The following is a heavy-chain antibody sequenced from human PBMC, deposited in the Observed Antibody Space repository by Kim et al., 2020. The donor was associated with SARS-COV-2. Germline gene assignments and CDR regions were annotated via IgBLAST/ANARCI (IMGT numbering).Heavy chain of an antibody. CDR3: VTTLHYDFFDY. D-gene: IGHD3-3*01. CDR2: MYFGGTT. J-gene: IGHJ4*02. Sequence: SETLSLTCTVSGGSIRSGGDYWGWIRHHPGKGLEWIGYMYFGGTTYYNPSLKSRIAISVDISKNQFSLKLNSVTAADTAVYYCVTTLHYDFFDYWGQGT. V-gene: IGHV4-31*03. CDR1: GGSIRSGGDY.